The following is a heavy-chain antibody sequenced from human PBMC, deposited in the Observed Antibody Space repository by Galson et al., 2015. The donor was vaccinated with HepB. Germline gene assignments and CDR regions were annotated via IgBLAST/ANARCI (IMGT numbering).Heavy chain of an antibody. Sequence: LRLSCAASGFTFTDYWMHWVRQVPGKGLVWVSRINSDGSRATYADSVRGRVTISRDNAKNTVYLQMNTLRAEDTAVYYCAREDYYGSGSYFSMDVWGHGTTVIVSS. CDR3: AREDYYGSGSYFSMDV. CDR1: GFTFTDYW. CDR2: INSDGSRA. J-gene: IGHJ6*02. V-gene: IGHV3-74*01. D-gene: IGHD3-10*01.